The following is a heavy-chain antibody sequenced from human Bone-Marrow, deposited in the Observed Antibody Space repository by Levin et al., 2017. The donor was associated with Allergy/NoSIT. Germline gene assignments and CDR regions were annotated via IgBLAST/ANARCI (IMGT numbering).Heavy chain of an antibody. D-gene: IGHD3-22*01. V-gene: IGHV1-8*01. CDR2: MNPNSGNT. CDR1: GYTFTSYD. CDR3: ARGLYDSSGYYYMDDY. J-gene: IGHJ4*02. Sequence: ASVKVSCKASGYTFTSYDINWVRQATGQGLEWMGWMNPNSGNTGYAQKFQGRVTMTRNTSISTAYMELSSLRSEDTAVYYCARGLYDSSGYYYMDDYWGQGTLVTVSS.